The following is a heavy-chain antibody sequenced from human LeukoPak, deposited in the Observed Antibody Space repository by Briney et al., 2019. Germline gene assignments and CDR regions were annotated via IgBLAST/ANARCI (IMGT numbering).Heavy chain of an antibody. CDR1: GFTFSSYE. J-gene: IGHJ4*02. CDR3: ARVGPGRGATAILGY. V-gene: IGHV3-48*03. D-gene: IGHD2-2*02. Sequence: GGSLRLSCAASGFTFSSYEMNWVRQAPGKGLEWVSYISSSGSTIYYADSVKGRFTISRDNAKNSLYLQMNSLRAEDTAVYYCARVGPGRGATAILGYWGQGTLVTVSS. CDR2: ISSSGSTI.